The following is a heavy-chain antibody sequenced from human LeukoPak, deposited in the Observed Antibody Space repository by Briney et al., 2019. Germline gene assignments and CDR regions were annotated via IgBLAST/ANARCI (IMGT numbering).Heavy chain of an antibody. V-gene: IGHV3-74*01. J-gene: IGHJ6*03. CDR2: INSDGSST. CDR3: AKDPRYTDYYYYYMDV. D-gene: IGHD5-12*01. CDR1: GFTFSSYW. Sequence: GGSLRLSCAASGFTFSSYWMHWVRQAPGKGLVWVSRINSDGSSTSYADSVEGRFTISRDNSKNTLYLQMNSLRAEDTAVYYCAKDPRYTDYYYYYMDVWGKGTTVTISS.